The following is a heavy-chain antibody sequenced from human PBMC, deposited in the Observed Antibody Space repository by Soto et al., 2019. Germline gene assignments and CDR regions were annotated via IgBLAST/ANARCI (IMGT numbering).Heavy chain of an antibody. V-gene: IGHV3-53*01. J-gene: IGHJ5*02. Sequence: WGSLRLSCAASGFTVSNTYMTWVRQPPGKGLECVSVIYTAGGTNCADSVKGRFIISRDNSKNTLYLQMNSLRAEDTAVYYCARALPVAKGGFHXWGQGALVTASX. CDR1: GFTVSNTY. CDR2: IYTAGGT. CDR3: ARALPVAKGGFHX. D-gene: IGHD2-2*01.